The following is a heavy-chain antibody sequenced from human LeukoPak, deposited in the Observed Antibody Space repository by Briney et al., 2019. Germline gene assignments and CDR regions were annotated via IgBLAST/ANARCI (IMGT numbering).Heavy chain of an antibody. CDR3: AREGIAAAGKGGFDY. CDR2: ISSSGSTI. V-gene: IGHV3-48*03. CDR1: GFTLSSYE. D-gene: IGHD6-13*01. Sequence: PGGSLRLSCAASGFTLSSYEMNWVRQAPGKGLEWVSYISSSGSTIYYADSVKGRFTISRDNAKNSLYLQMNSLRAEDTAVYYCAREGIAAAGKGGFDYWGQGTLVTVSS. J-gene: IGHJ4*02.